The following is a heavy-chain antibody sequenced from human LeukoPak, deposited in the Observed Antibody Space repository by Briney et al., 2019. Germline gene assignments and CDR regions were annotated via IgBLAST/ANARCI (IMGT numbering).Heavy chain of an antibody. CDR1: GFTFSSYW. V-gene: IGHV3-7*01. J-gene: IGHJ4*02. Sequence: GGSLRLSCAASGFTFSSYWMSWVRQAPGKGLEWVANIKQDGSDYYYVDSVKGRFTISRDNAKNSLYLQINSLRAADTAVYYCAREQTPVIHYYFDSWGQGTLVTVSS. D-gene: IGHD3-16*02. CDR2: IKQDGSDY. CDR3: AREQTPVIHYYFDS.